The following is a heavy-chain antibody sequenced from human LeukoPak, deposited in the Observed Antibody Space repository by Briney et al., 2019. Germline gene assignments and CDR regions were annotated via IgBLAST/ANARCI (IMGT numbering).Heavy chain of an antibody. Sequence: GGSLRLSCAASGFTFSSYAMSWVRQAPGKGLEWVSAISGSGGSTYYADSVKGRFTISRDNSKNTLYLQMNSLRAEDTAVYYCAKGHPTFWSGYYGGGFDYWGQGTLVTVSS. CDR3: AKGHPTFWSGYYGGGFDY. J-gene: IGHJ4*02. D-gene: IGHD3-3*01. CDR2: ISGSGGST. CDR1: GFTFSSYA. V-gene: IGHV3-23*01.